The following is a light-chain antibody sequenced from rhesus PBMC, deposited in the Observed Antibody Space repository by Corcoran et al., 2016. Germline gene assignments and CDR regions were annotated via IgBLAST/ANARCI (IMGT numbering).Light chain of an antibody. CDR2: KAS. J-gene: IGKJ2*01. V-gene: IGKV1-74*01. CDR3: QHGYGTPHS. CDR1: ENVNNY. Sequence: DIQMTQSPSSLSASVGDRVTITCRASENVNNYLNWYQQKPGKAPKLLIYKASTLQSGDPSRFSGSGSGTDYTFTISSLQPEDVATYYCQHGYGTPHSFGQGTKVEIK.